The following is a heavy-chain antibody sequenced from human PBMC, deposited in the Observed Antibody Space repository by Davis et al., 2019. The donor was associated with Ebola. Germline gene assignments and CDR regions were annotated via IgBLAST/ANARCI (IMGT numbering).Heavy chain of an antibody. CDR1: GYTFTSYA. V-gene: IGHV1-3*01. Sequence: AASVKVSCKASGYTFTSYAMHWVRQAPGQRLEWMGWINAGNGNTKYSQKFQGRVTITRDTSASTAYMELSSLRSEDTAVYHCARGIAAAGSLGWFDPWGQGTLVTVSS. D-gene: IGHD6-13*01. CDR3: ARGIAAAGSLGWFDP. CDR2: INAGNGNT. J-gene: IGHJ5*02.